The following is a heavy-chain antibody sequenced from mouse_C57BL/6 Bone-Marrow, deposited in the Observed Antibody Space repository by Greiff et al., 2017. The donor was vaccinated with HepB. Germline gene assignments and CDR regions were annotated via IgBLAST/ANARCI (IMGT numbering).Heavy chain of an antibody. V-gene: IGHV6-3*01. J-gene: IGHJ4*01. CDR3: TGMVGEYDYAMDY. D-gene: IGHD1-1*02. Sequence: EVKVEESGGGLVQPGGSMKLSCVASGFTFSNYWMNWVRQSPEKGLEWVAQIRLKSDNYATHYAESVKGTFTISRDDSKSSVYLQMNNLRAEDTGIYYCTGMVGEYDYAMDYWGQGTSVTVSS. CDR2: IRLKSDNYAT. CDR1: GFTFSNYW.